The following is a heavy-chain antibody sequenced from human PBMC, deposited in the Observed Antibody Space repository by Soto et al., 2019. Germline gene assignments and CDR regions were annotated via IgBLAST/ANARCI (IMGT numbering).Heavy chain of an antibody. V-gene: IGHV3-23*01. J-gene: IGHJ3*02. Sequence: PGGSLRLSCAVSGFICSSYDMSWVRQAPGKGLEWVSIILVGGSTHYEDSVKGRFTISRDTSKNTVYLQMNSLTAGDTAFYYCAKATATSGGAFEIYGQGTMVTVSS. CDR3: AKATATSGGAFEI. D-gene: IGHD1-1*01. CDR2: ILVGGST. CDR1: GFICSSYD.